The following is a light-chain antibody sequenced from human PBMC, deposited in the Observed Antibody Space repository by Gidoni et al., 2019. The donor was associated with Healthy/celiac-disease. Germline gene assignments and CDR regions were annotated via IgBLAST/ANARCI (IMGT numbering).Light chain of an antibody. CDR2: DAS. J-gene: IGKJ5*01. CDR3: QQRSNWPPGVT. Sequence: EIVLTQSPATLSLSPGERATLSCRASQSVSSYLAWYQQKPGQAPRLLIYDASNRATGIPARFSSSGSGTDFTLTISSLEPEDFAVYYCQQRSNWPPGVTFXQXTRLEIK. V-gene: IGKV3-11*01. CDR1: QSVSSY.